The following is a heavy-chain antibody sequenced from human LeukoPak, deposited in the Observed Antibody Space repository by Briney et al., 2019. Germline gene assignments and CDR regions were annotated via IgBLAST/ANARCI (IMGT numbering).Heavy chain of an antibody. CDR2: IWYDGSNK. D-gene: IGHD4-17*01. CDR1: GFTFSSYA. V-gene: IGHV3-33*06. Sequence: GGSLRLSCAASGFTFSSYAMYWVRQAPGKGLEWVAVIWYDGSNKYYADSVKGRFTISRDNSKNTLYLQMNSLRAEDTAVYYCAKDLFLYGDYSVGAFDIWGQGTMVTVSS. CDR3: AKDLFLYGDYSVGAFDI. J-gene: IGHJ3*02.